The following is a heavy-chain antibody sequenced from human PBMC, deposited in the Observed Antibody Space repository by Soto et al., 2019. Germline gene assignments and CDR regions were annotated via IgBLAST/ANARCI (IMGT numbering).Heavy chain of an antibody. J-gene: IGHJ3*02. CDR2: INPNSGGT. CDR3: ARDLGGSSSDACDI. Sequence: ASVKVSCKASGYTFTGYYIHWVRQAPGQGLEWMGWINPNSGGTNYAQKFQGRVTMTTDTSISTAYMEPSRLRSDDTAVYYCARDLGGSSSDACDIWGQGTMVTVSS. V-gene: IGHV1-2*02. D-gene: IGHD6-6*01. CDR1: GYTFTGYY.